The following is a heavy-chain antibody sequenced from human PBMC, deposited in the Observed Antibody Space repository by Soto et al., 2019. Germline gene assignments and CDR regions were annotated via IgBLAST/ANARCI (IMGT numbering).Heavy chain of an antibody. J-gene: IGHJ4*02. Sequence: GGSLRLSCAASGFTFSDYYMSWIRQAPGKGLEWVSYISSSSSYTNYADSVKGRFTISRDNAKNSLYLQMNSLRAEDTAVYYCARDISELGADSDYWGQGTLVTVSS. CDR3: ARDISELGADSDY. D-gene: IGHD3-16*01. CDR2: ISSSSSYT. V-gene: IGHV3-11*06. CDR1: GFTFSDYY.